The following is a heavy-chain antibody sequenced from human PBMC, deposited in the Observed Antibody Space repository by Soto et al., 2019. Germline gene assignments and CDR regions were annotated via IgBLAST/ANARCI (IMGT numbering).Heavy chain of an antibody. Sequence: QVQLVQSGAEVRKPGASVKVSCKASGYIFTTFGIGWVRQAPGQGLEWMGWISAYNGNRNFAQNVRDRVTMTTDTSTNTAHMELRSLRSDDTAVYYCARDGGTGLDYWDQGTLVTVSS. CDR3: ARDGGTGLDY. V-gene: IGHV1-18*01. CDR1: GYIFTTFG. CDR2: ISAYNGNR. J-gene: IGHJ4*02. D-gene: IGHD1-1*01.